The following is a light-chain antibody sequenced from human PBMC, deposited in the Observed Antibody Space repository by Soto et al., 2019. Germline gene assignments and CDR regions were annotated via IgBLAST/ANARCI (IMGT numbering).Light chain of an antibody. V-gene: IGLV2-14*01. J-gene: IGLJ3*02. CDR2: DVS. CDR3: SSYTSTNSWV. Sequence: QSVLTQSASVSGSPGQSITISCTGTSSDVCGYNYVSWYQQHPGKAPKLIIYDVSNRPSGVSTRFSGSKSGITASLTISGLQADDEADYSCSSYTSTNSWVFGGGTKVTVL. CDR1: SSDVCGYNY.